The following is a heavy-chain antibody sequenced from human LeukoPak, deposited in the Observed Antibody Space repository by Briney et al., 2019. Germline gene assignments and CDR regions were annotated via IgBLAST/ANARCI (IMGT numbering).Heavy chain of an antibody. V-gene: IGHV1-69*02. D-gene: IGHD3-10*01. Sequence: GSSVKVSCKASGGTSSSYTISWVRQAPGQGLEWMGRIIPILGIANYAQKFQGRVTITADKSTSTAYMELSSLRSEDTAVYYCARGHGSGSYYYFDYWGQGTLVTVSS. CDR2: IIPILGIA. J-gene: IGHJ4*02. CDR3: ARGHGSGSYYYFDY. CDR1: GGTSSSYT.